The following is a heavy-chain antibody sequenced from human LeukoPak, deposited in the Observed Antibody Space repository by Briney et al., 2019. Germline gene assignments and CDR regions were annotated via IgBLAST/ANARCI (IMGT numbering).Heavy chain of an antibody. CDR1: GFIFSSYG. CDR3: ARTHIPHYDFCTASL. D-gene: IGHD3-3*01. CDR2: ISSISNT. Sequence: GGSLRLSCAASGFIFSSYGMIWVRQAPGKGPEWVSSISSISNTHYADSVKGRFTISRDNAKNSLFLQMNSLRAEDTAVYYCARTHIPHYDFCTASLWGHGTLVTVSS. V-gene: IGHV3-21*01. J-gene: IGHJ4*01.